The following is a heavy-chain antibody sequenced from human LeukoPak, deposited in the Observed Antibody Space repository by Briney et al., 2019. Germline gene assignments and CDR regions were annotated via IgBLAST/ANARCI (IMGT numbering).Heavy chain of an antibody. CDR2: ISYDGSNK. CDR3: ARDHYYYDSSGYRSDAFDI. V-gene: IGHV3-30*03. Sequence: GGSLRLSCAASGFTFSSYGMHWVRQAPGKGLEWVAVISYDGSNKYYADSVKGRFTISRDNSKNTLYLQMNSLRAEDTAVYYCARDHYYYDSSGYRSDAFDIWGQGTMVTVSS. J-gene: IGHJ3*02. CDR1: GFTFSSYG. D-gene: IGHD3-22*01.